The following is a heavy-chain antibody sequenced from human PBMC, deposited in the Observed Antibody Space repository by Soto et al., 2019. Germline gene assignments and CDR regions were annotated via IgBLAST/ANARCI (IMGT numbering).Heavy chain of an antibody. J-gene: IGHJ6*02. CDR3: VRCCSSAPPHDRMSV. CDR1: GYSFTSYW. V-gene: IGHV5-10-1*01. Sequence: GESLTISCKGSGYSFTSYWISWVRQMPGKGLKWMGRIDPSDSYTNYSPSFQGHVTISADKSISTAYLQWSSLKASDTAMYYFVRCCSSAPPHDRMSVWGQGTTVTVS. D-gene: IGHD6-6*01. CDR2: IDPSDSYT.